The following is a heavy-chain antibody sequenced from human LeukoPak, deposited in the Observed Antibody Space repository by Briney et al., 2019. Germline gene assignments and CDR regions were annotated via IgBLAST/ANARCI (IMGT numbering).Heavy chain of an antibody. Sequence: ASVKVSCKASGYTFTSYGISWVRQAPGQGLEWMGWISTYNGNTNYAKKLQGRVTMTTDTSTSTAYMELRSLRSDDTAVYYCARGSSGSYPEVDYFQHWGQGTLVTVSS. J-gene: IGHJ1*01. CDR1: GYTFTSYG. V-gene: IGHV1-18*01. CDR3: ARGSSGSYPEVDYFQH. CDR2: ISTYNGNT. D-gene: IGHD1-26*01.